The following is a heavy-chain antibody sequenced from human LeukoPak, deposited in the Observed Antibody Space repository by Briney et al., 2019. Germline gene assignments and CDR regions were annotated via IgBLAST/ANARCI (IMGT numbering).Heavy chain of an antibody. J-gene: IGHJ6*03. D-gene: IGHD6-19*01. CDR2: VSAYNANT. Sequence: GASVKVSCTASGYTFKIYGITWVRQAPGQGLEWMGWVSAYNANTDYAQKFQGRVTMTTDTSTSTAYMELRSLRSDDTAVYYCARDDWGIAVAGYYYYYYMDVWGKGTTVTVSS. CDR1: GYTFKIYG. V-gene: IGHV1-18*01. CDR3: ARDDWGIAVAGYYYYYYMDV.